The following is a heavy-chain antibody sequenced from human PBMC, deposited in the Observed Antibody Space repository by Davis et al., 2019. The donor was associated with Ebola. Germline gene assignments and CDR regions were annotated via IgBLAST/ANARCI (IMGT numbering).Heavy chain of an antibody. CDR3: ARAVGPSHFDY. CDR2: ISYDGSNK. Sequence: GESLKISCAASGFAFSTYGMHWVRQAPGKGLEWVAVISYDGSNKYYADSVKGRFTISRDNAKNSLYLQMNSLRAEDTAVYYCARAVGPSHFDYWGQGTLVTVSS. CDR1: GFAFSTYG. V-gene: IGHV3-30*03. J-gene: IGHJ4*02.